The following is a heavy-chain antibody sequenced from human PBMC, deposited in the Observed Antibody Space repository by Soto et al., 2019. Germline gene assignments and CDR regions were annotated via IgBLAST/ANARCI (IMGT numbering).Heavy chain of an antibody. J-gene: IGHJ4*02. CDR1: GGSISSGGYY. CDR2: IYYSGST. CDR3: AGRLRGFGELDY. V-gene: IGHV4-31*03. Sequence: QVQLQESGPGLVKPSQTLSLTCTVSGGSISSGGYYWIWIRQHPGKGLEWIGYIYYSGSTYYNPSLKSRVTISIDTSKNQFSLKLSSVTATDTAVYYCAGRLRGFGELDYWGQGTLVTVSS. D-gene: IGHD3-10*01.